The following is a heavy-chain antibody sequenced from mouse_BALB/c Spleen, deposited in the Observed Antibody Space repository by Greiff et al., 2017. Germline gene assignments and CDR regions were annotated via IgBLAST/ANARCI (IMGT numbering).Heavy chain of an antibody. V-gene: IGHV3-2*02. CDR3: ASNYYGSSPY. J-gene: IGHJ3*01. D-gene: IGHD1-1*01. CDR2: ISYSGST. CDR1: GYSITSDYA. Sequence: DVQLQESGPGLVKPSQSLSLTCTVTGYSITSDYAWNWIRQFPGNKLEWMGYISYSGSTSYNPSLKSRISITRDTSKNQFFLQLNSVTTEDTATYYCASNYYGSSPYWGQGTLVTVSA.